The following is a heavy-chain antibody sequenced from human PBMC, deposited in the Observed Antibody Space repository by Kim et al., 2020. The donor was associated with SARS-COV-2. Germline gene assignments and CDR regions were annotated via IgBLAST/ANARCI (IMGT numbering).Heavy chain of an antibody. CDR3: AKDTTDYGDYGPGYFDY. D-gene: IGHD4-17*01. J-gene: IGHJ4*02. Sequence: GGSLRLSYAASGFTFSSYAMSWVRQAPGKGLEWVSAISGSGGSTYYADSVKGRFTISRDNSKNTLYLQMNSLRAEDTAVYYCAKDTTDYGDYGPGYFDYWGQGTLVTVSS. V-gene: IGHV3-23*01. CDR2: ISGSGGST. CDR1: GFTFSSYA.